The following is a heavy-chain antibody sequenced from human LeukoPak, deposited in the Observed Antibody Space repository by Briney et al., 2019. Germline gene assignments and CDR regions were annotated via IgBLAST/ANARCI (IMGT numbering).Heavy chain of an antibody. V-gene: IGHV3-30*18. J-gene: IGHJ4*02. CDR2: ISYDVSNE. CDR1: GFTFSTYG. CDR3: AKEFNRGLPDY. Sequence: GGSLRLSCAASGFTFSTYGVHWVRQAPGKGLEWVAVISYDVSNEYYADSVKGRFTISRDNSKNTLYLQMSSLRAEDTAVYYCAKEFNRGLPDYWGQGTLVTVPS. D-gene: IGHD2-21*01.